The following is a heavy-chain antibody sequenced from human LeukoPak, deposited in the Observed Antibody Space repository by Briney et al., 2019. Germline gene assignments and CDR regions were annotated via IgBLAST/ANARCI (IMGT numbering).Heavy chain of an antibody. CDR2: IYSGGST. V-gene: IGHV3-53*01. J-gene: IGHJ4*02. Sequence: GGSLRLSCAASGFTVSSNYMSWVRQAPGKGLEWVSVIYSGGSTYYADSVKGRFTISRDNSKNTLYLQMNSLRAEDTAVYYCASTIAVAGTGFDYWGQGTLVTVS. CDR1: GFTVSSNY. D-gene: IGHD6-19*01. CDR3: ASTIAVAGTGFDY.